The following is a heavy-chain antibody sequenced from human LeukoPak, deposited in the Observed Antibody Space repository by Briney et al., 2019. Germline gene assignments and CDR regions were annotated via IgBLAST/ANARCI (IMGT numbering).Heavy chain of an antibody. CDR2: IYYSGST. D-gene: IGHD6-13*01. Sequence: SETLSLTCTVSGGSISSSSYYWGWIRQPPGKGLEWIGSIYYSGSTYYNASLKSRITMSVDTSKNQFSLKLSSVTAADTAVYYCASATSSREYSSSRYYFDYWGQGTLVTVSS. CDR3: ASATSSREYSSSRYYFDY. J-gene: IGHJ4*02. V-gene: IGHV4-39*07. CDR1: GGSISSSSYY.